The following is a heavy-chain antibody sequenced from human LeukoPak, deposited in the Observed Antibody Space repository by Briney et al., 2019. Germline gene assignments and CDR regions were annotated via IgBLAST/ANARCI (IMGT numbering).Heavy chain of an antibody. J-gene: IGHJ3*02. V-gene: IGHV2-70*11. Sequence: SGPALVKPTQTLTLTCTFSGFSLSTSGMCVSWIRQPPGKALEWLARIDWDDDKYYSTSLKTRLTISKDTSKNQVVLTMTNMDPVDTATYYCARMWVGYYYGSGSYSPWLHDAFDIWGQGTMVTVSS. CDR3: ARMWVGYYYGSGSYSPWLHDAFDI. CDR2: IDWDDDK. CDR1: GFSLSTSGMC. D-gene: IGHD3-10*01.